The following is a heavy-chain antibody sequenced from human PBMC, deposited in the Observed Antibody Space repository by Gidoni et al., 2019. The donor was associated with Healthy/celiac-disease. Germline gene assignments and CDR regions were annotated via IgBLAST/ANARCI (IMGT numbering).Heavy chain of an antibody. D-gene: IGHD3-10*01. V-gene: IGHV3-66*01. CDR2: IYSGGST. CDR3: ARDTMVWGVEWGYYYYGMDV. J-gene: IGHJ6*02. Sequence: EVQLVESGGGLVQPGGSLRLYCAASGFTVSSNYMSWVRQAPGKGLEWVSVIYSGGSTYYAYSVKGRFTISRDNSKNTLYLQMNSLRAEDTAVYYCARDTMVWGVEWGYYYYGMDVWGQGTTVTVSS. CDR1: GFTVSSNY.